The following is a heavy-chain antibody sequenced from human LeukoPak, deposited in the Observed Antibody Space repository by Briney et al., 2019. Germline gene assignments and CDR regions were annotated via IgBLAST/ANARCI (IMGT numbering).Heavy chain of an antibody. V-gene: IGHV4-59*01. CDR3: ARGVLEWLLDY. Sequence: SETLSLTCTVSGGSISSYYWSWLRQPPGKGLEWIGYIYYSGSTNYNPSLKSRVTISVDTSKNQFSLKLSSVTAADTAVYYCARGVLEWLLDYWGQGTLVTVSS. CDR2: IYYSGST. CDR1: GGSISSYY. D-gene: IGHD3-3*01. J-gene: IGHJ4*02.